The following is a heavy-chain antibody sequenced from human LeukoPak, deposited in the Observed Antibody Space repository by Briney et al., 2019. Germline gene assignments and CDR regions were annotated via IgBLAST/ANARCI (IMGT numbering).Heavy chain of an antibody. J-gene: IGHJ4*02. D-gene: IGHD5-18*01. V-gene: IGHV3-30*03. Sequence: GGSLRLSCAASGFTFNSYGMHWVRQVPGKGLEGVALISYDGSNKHYADSVKGRFTISRDNAKKSLYLQMNSPRAEDTAVYYCARHLLGITGYTYGRGIDYWGQGTVLTVSS. CDR3: ARHLLGITGYTYGRGIDY. CDR1: GFTFNSYG. CDR2: ISYDGSNK.